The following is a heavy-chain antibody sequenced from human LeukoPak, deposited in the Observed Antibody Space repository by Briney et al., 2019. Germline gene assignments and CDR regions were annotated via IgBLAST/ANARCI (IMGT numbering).Heavy chain of an antibody. Sequence: ASVKVFCKASGYTFTGYYMHWVRQAPGQGLEWMGWINPNSGGTNYAQKFQGRVTMTRDTSISTAYMELSRLRSDDTAVYYCARARTRSSWYAIDYWGQGTLVTVSS. CDR1: GYTFTGYY. D-gene: IGHD6-13*01. CDR3: ARARTRSSWYAIDY. CDR2: INPNSGGT. J-gene: IGHJ4*02. V-gene: IGHV1-2*02.